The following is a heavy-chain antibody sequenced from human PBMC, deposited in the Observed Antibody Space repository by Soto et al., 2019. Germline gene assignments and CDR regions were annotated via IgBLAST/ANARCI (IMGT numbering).Heavy chain of an antibody. CDR1: GGSMTSYY. V-gene: IGHV4-4*07. CDR3: ARGAVAGVDYGMDV. D-gene: IGHD6-13*01. CDR2: IYTSGGT. Sequence: SETLSLTCSVSGGSMTSYYWSWIRQPAGKGLEWIGRIYTSGGTNYNPSLKSRVTMSRDTSKKQISLKLSSVTAADTAVYYCARGAVAGVDYGMDVWGQGTTVTVSS. J-gene: IGHJ6*02.